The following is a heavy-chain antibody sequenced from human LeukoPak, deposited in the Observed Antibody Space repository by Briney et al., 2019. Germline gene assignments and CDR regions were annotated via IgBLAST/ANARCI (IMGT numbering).Heavy chain of an antibody. D-gene: IGHD5-12*01. CDR2: IYYGGST. CDR1: GGSISSYY. Sequence: SETLSLTCTVSGGSISSYYWSWIRQPPGKGLEWIGYIYYGGSTNYNPSLKSRVTISVDTSKNQFSLKLSSVTAADTAVYYCARYNSGYDIRTFLVADYGMDVWGQGTTVTVSS. J-gene: IGHJ6*02. V-gene: IGHV4-59*01. CDR3: ARYNSGYDIRTFLVADYGMDV.